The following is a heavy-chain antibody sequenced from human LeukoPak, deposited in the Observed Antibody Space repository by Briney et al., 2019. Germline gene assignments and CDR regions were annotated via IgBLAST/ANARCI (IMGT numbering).Heavy chain of an antibody. CDR3: AKDSFYDQGDYVSDF. Sequence: GGSLRLSCVASRFSVSNYGMHWVRQAPGKGLEWVAVISYDESKKYYADSVQGRFTISRDNSKNTLYLQMNSLKVEDTAVYYCAKDSFYDQGDYVSDFWGQGTLVTVSS. CDR2: ISYDESKK. D-gene: IGHD4-17*01. J-gene: IGHJ4*02. V-gene: IGHV3-30*18. CDR1: RFSVSNYG.